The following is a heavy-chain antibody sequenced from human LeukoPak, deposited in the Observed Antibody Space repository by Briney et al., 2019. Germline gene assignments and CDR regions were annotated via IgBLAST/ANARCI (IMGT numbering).Heavy chain of an antibody. CDR1: GYTFTSYY. CDR2: INPSGGST. Sequence: GASLKVSCKASGYTFTSYYLYWVRQAPGQGLEWMGIINPSGGSTSYAQKFQGRVTTARDTSTSTAYMELSSLRSEDTAVYYCASDIVLVPAAMGFDYWGQGTLVTVSS. V-gene: IGHV1-46*01. CDR3: ASDIVLVPAAMGFDY. D-gene: IGHD2-2*01. J-gene: IGHJ4*02.